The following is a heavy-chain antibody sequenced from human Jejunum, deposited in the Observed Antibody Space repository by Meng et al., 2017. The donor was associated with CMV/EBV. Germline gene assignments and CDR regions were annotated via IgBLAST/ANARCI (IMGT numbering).Heavy chain of an antibody. V-gene: IGHV2-5*02. D-gene: IGHD6-19*01. J-gene: IGHJ4*02. CDR2: IYWDDDK. CDR1: LTTNGGG. CDR3: ARRRVDNISGWNGGCLDY. Sequence: LTTNGGGVGWIRHPPGKAPEGLALIYWDDDKRYSPSLKNRLTITKDTSKNQVVLTMTNMDPVDTATYYCARRRVDNISGWNGGCLDYWGQGTLVTVSS.